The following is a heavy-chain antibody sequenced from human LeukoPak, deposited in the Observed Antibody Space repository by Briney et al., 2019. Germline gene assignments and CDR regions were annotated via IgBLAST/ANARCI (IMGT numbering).Heavy chain of an antibody. CDR1: GFTFSSYW. J-gene: IGHJ5*02. V-gene: IGHV3-74*01. Sequence: GGSLRLSCAASGFTFSSYWMHWVRQAPGKGLVWVSRINSDGSSTSYADSVKGRFTISRDNAKNTLYLQMNSLRAEDTAVYYYVRENSSGWYNWFDPWGQGTLVTVSS. CDR2: INSDGSST. D-gene: IGHD6-19*01. CDR3: VRENSSGWYNWFDP.